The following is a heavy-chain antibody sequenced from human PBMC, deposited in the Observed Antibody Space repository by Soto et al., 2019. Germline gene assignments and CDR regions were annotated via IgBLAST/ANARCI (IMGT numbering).Heavy chain of an antibody. J-gene: IGHJ4*02. CDR1: GFSLSNSGVG. CDR2: IYGDNDK. D-gene: IGHD4-17*01. CDR3: ARFPLHDYDEYDPGTSHVFES. Sequence: QITLKESGPSPVKPTQTLTVTCTFSGFSLSNSGVGVAWIRQPPGKALEWLALIYGDNDKRYSPSLKTRLTNTKDTSKNQEVLTMTYRHPLDTATYYCARFPLHDYDEYDPGTSHVFESWGQGTLVTVSP. V-gene: IGHV2-5*02.